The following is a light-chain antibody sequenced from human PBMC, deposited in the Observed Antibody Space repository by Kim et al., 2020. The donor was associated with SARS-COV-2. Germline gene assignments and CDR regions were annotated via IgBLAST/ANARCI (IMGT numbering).Light chain of an antibody. J-gene: IGLJ3*02. CDR1: NIGSKS. CDR2: YDS. Sequence: SYELTQPPSVSVAPGKTARITCGGNNIGSKSVHWYQQKPGQAPVLVIYYDSDRPSGIPERFSGSNSGNTATLTISRVEAGDEADYYCQVWDSSSGQWVLGGGSKLSVL. CDR3: QVWDSSSGQWV. V-gene: IGLV3-21*04.